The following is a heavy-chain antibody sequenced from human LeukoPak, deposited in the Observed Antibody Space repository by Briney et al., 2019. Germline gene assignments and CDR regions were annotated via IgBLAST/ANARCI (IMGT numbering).Heavy chain of an antibody. Sequence: GGSLRLSCAASGFTFSSYEMNWVRQAPGKGLEWVSYISSSGSTIYYADSVKGRFTISRDNAKNPLYLQRNSLRSEDTAVYYCAELGITMIGGVWGKGTTVTISS. CDR2: ISSSGSTI. CDR1: GFTFSSYE. J-gene: IGHJ6*04. V-gene: IGHV3-48*03. CDR3: AELGITMIGGV. D-gene: IGHD3-10*02.